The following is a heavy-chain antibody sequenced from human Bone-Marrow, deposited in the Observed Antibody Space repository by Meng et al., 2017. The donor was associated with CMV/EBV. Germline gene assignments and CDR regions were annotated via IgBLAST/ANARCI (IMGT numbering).Heavy chain of an antibody. Sequence: GSLRLSCAASGFTFSSYWMSWVRQPPGKGLEWIGSIYHSGSTNYNPSLKSRVTISVDTSKNQFSLKLSSVTAADTAVYYCARGPVVVPASRRSYYYGMDVLGQGTTVTVSS. D-gene: IGHD2-2*01. CDR1: GFTFSSYW. V-gene: IGHV4-34*01. J-gene: IGHJ6*02. CDR2: IYHSGST. CDR3: ARGPVVVPASRRSYYYGMDV.